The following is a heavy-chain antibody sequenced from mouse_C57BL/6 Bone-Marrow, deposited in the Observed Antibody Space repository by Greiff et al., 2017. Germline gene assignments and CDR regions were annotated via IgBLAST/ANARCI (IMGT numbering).Heavy chain of an antibody. J-gene: IGHJ3*01. CDR2: IDPEDGET. CDR3: ARGGDDDSSGYTPDWFAY. CDR1: GFNIKDYY. Sequence: VQLKQSGAELVKPGASVKLSCTASGFNIKDYYMHWVKQRTEQGLEWIGRIDPEDGETKYAPKFQGKATITADTSSNTAYRQLSSLTSEDTAVYYCARGGDDDSSGYTPDWFAYWGQGTLVTVSA. V-gene: IGHV14-2*01. D-gene: IGHD3-2*02.